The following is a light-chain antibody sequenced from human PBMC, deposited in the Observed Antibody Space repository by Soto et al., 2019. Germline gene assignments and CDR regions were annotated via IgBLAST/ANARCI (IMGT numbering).Light chain of an antibody. Sequence: SYELTQSPSVSVAPGQTARITCGGNNIGTKSVHWFQRRPGRAPVLVVFDDSDRPSGIPERFSGSKSGSTATLTITRVEAGDEADYYCKVWDSSLLHHVFGTGTKVTVL. CDR2: DDS. J-gene: IGLJ1*01. CDR3: KVWDSSLLHHV. CDR1: NIGTKS. V-gene: IGLV3-21*02.